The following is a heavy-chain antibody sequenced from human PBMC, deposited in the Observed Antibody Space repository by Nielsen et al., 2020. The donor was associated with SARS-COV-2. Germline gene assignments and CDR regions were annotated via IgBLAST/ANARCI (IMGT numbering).Heavy chain of an antibody. CDR1: GFTFSGYG. CDR2: IWYDGSNK. J-gene: IGHJ4*02. Sequence: GGSLRLSCAASGFTFSGYGMHWVRQAPGKGLEWVAVIWYDGSNKYYADSVKGRFTISRDNSKNTLYLQMNSLRAEDTAVYYCARVDDSSSTYFDYWGQGTLVTVSS. CDR3: ARVDDSSSTYFDY. D-gene: IGHD3-22*01. V-gene: IGHV3-33*01.